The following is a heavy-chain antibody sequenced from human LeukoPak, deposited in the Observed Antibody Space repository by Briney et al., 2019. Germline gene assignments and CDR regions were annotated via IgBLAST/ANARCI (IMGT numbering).Heavy chain of an antibody. CDR2: IIPIFGTE. CDR3: ARDARSYVEDAFDI. J-gene: IGHJ3*02. V-gene: IGHV1-69*13. D-gene: IGHD3-16*01. Sequence: SVKVSCKASGGTFSSYAISWVRQAPGQGLDWMGGIIPIFGTENNAQKFQGRVTITADDSTSTAYMEQSSLRSEDTALYYCARDARSYVEDAFDIWGQGTMVTVSS. CDR1: GGTFSSYA.